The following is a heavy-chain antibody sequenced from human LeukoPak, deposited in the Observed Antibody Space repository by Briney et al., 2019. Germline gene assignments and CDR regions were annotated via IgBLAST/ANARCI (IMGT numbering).Heavy chain of an antibody. V-gene: IGHV4-59*01. CDR3: ARLYSGSADDAFDI. D-gene: IGHD1-26*01. CDR2: IYYSGST. J-gene: IGHJ3*02. CDR1: GGSISSYY. Sequence: SETLSLTCTVSGGSISSYYWSWIRQPPGKGLEWIGYIYYSGSTNYNPSLKSRVTISVDTSKNQFSLKLSSVTAADTAVYYCARLYSGSADDAFDIWGQGTMVTVSS.